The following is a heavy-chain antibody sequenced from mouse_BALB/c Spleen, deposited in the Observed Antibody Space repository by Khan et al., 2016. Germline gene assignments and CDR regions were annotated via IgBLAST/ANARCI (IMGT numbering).Heavy chain of an antibody. CDR3: AREGNYFDY. CDR1: GYTFTSYN. Sequence: QVQLQQPGAELVKPGTSVKMSCKASGYTFTSYNMHWVKQTPGQGLEWIGAIYPGNGDTSYNQKFKGKATLTADKSSSTAYMQLSSLTSEDSAVYYCAREGNYFDYWGKGTTLTVSS. V-gene: IGHV1-12*01. D-gene: IGHD2-14*01. J-gene: IGHJ2*01. CDR2: IYPGNGDT.